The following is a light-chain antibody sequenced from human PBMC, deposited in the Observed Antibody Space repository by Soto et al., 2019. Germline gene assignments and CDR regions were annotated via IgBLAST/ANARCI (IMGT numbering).Light chain of an antibody. CDR2: KAS. V-gene: IGKV1-5*03. Sequence: DIPMTQSPSTLSGSVGDRVTITCRASQTISSWLAWYQQKPGKAPKLLIYKASTLKSGVPSRFSGSGSGTEFTLNISSLQPDDFATYYCQHYNSYAEAFGQGTKVERK. J-gene: IGKJ1*01. CDR3: QHYNSYAEA. CDR1: QTISSW.